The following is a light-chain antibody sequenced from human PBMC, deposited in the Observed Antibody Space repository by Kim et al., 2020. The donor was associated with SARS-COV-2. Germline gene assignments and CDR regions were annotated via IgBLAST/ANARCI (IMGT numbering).Light chain of an antibody. V-gene: IGLV3-19*01. Sequence: ALGQTLRTTCKGDGLKSYYACWYQQKQGPAHVPVIYSKNDSTSGIPDRVSGSSSETTASFTITGAQTEDEDDADCNCRDCSGNHDVFGTGTKVTVL. J-gene: IGLJ1*01. CDR1: GLKSYY. CDR3: NCRDCSGNHDV. CDR2: SKN.